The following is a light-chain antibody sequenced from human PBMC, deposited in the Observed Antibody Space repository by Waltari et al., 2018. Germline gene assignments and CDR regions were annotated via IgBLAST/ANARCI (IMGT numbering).Light chain of an antibody. Sequence: DIQMTQSPSTLSASVGDRVTITCRASHSISIWLAWYQQKPGKAPNLLIYKTSSVQSGVPSRFSGSGSGTEFTLTISSLQPDDFATYFCQQYSGSPWTFGQGTKVEI. V-gene: IGKV1-5*03. CDR3: QQYSGSPWT. CDR2: KTS. CDR1: HSISIW. J-gene: IGKJ1*01.